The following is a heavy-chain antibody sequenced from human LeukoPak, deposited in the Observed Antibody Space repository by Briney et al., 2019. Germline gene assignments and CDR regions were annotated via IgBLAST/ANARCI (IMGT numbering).Heavy chain of an antibody. V-gene: IGHV3-30*02. Sequence: GGSLRLSCAASGFIFSNYGIHWVRLAPGKGLEWVAFIRYDGSDEYYADSVKGRFTISRDNSKNTLFLQMNSLRAEDTAVYYCAKDANTGWSYFDYWGQGTLVTVSS. CDR2: IRYDGSDE. J-gene: IGHJ4*02. D-gene: IGHD6-19*01. CDR1: GFIFSNYG. CDR3: AKDANTGWSYFDY.